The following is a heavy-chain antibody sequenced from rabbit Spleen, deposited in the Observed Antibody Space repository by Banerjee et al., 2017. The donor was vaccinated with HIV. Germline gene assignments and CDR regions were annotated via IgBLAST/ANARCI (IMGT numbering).Heavy chain of an antibody. CDR1: GFSFSSSYD. CDR2: IYTGSSGST. CDR3: ARDTGSSFSSYGMDL. V-gene: IGHV1S45*01. D-gene: IGHD8-1*01. J-gene: IGHJ6*01. Sequence: QEQLVESGGGLVKPGASLTLTCTASGFSFSSSYDMCWVRQAPGKGLEWIGCIYTGSSGSTYSAIWAKGRFTISKTSSTTVTLQMTSLTVADTATYFCARDTGSSFSSYGMDLWGPGTLVTVS.